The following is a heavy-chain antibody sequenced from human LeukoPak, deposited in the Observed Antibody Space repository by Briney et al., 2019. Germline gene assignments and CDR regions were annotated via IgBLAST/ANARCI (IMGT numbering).Heavy chain of an antibody. D-gene: IGHD6-19*01. Sequence: PSETLSLTCTVSGSIIGYYWSWIRQPPGKGLEWIGYIYTSGSTNYNPSLKSRVTISVDTSKNQFSLDLSSVTAADTAVFYCARWLGNGFDIWGQGTMVTVSS. CDR1: GSIIGYY. J-gene: IGHJ3*02. CDR2: IYTSGST. CDR3: ARWLGNGFDI. V-gene: IGHV4-4*09.